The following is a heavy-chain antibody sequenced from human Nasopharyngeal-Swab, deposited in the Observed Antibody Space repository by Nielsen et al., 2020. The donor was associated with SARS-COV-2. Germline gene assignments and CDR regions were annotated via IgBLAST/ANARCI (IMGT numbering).Heavy chain of an antibody. CDR2: INHSGST. CDR3: ARGQYNWNHFDY. Sequence: SETLSLTCAVYGGSFSGYYWSWIRQPPGKGLEWIGEINHSGSTNYNPSLKSRVTISVDTSKNHFSLKLSSVTAADTAVYYCARGQYNWNHFDYWGQGTLVTVSS. J-gene: IGHJ4*02. V-gene: IGHV4-34*01. CDR1: GGSFSGYY. D-gene: IGHD1-20*01.